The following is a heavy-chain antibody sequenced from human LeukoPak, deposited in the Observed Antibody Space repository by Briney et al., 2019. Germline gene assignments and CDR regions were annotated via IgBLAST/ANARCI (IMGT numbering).Heavy chain of an antibody. J-gene: IGHJ6*03. CDR3: ARDVGGGCTGGVCYGLGYYYYHMDV. Sequence: SETLSLTCTVSGGSVSSGSYYWSWIRQPPGKGLEWIGYIYYSGSTNYNPSLKSRVTISVDTSKNQFSLKLSSVTAADTAVYYCARDVGGGCTGGVCYGLGYYYYHMDVWGKGTTVTVSS. V-gene: IGHV4-61*01. D-gene: IGHD2-8*02. CDR2: IYYSGST. CDR1: GGSVSSGSYY.